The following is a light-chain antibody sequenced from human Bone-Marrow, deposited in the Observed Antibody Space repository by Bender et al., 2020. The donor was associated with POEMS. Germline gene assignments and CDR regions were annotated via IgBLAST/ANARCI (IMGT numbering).Light chain of an antibody. V-gene: IGLV2-14*01. CDR1: NNDVGGYDH. CDR3: CSFAGTDTYIL. Sequence: QSALTQPTSVSGSLGQSITFSCTGTNNDVGGYDHVFWYQQHPGKAPKLMIYEVSNRPSGVSNRFSGSKSGNTASLTISGLQAEDEATYYCCSFAGTDTYILFGGGTQLTVL. J-gene: IGLJ2*01. CDR2: EVS.